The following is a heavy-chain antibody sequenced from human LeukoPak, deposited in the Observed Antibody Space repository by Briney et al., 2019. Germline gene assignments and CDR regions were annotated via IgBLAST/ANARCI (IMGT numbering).Heavy chain of an antibody. Sequence: GGSLRLSCLASGFAFSNYAMSWVRQAPGMGLEWVSTISGSGDDTYYADSVKGRFTISRDNSKGTLYLQMSSLRAEDRAIYFCAKFIRDYDFWSGSYRAQWFDPWGQGTLVTVSS. CDR3: AKFIRDYDFWSGSYRAQWFDP. D-gene: IGHD3-3*01. CDR2: ISGSGDDT. J-gene: IGHJ5*02. CDR1: GFAFSNYA. V-gene: IGHV3-23*01.